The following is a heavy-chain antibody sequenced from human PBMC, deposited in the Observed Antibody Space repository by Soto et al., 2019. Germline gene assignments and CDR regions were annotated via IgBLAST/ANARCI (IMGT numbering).Heavy chain of an antibody. V-gene: IGHV3-30-3*01. Sequence: GGSLRLSCAASGFTFSSYAMHWVRQAPGKGLEWVAVISYDGSNKYYADSVKGRFTISRDNSKNTLYLQMNSLRAEDTAVYYCARGRIAVAGTAFLYWPPPPTSLYWGQGTLVTVSS. J-gene: IGHJ4*02. CDR3: ARGRIAVAGTAFLYWPPPPTSLY. CDR1: GFTFSSYA. D-gene: IGHD6-19*01. CDR2: ISYDGSNK.